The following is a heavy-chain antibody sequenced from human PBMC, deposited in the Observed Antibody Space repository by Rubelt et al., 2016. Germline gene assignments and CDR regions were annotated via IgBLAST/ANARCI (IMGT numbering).Heavy chain of an antibody. CDR3: ARRNGVVTASPIDY. CDR1: GDSISSSSYY. Sequence: QVQLQESGPGLVKPSETLSLTCIVSGDSISSSSYYWGWIRQPPGKGLEWIGSIYYSGSTYYNPSLKSRVSISVDTSKNQFPLGLSSVTAADTAMYYCARRNGVVTASPIDYWGQGTLVTVSS. J-gene: IGHJ4*02. D-gene: IGHD2-21*02. V-gene: IGHV4-39*01. CDR2: IYYSGST.